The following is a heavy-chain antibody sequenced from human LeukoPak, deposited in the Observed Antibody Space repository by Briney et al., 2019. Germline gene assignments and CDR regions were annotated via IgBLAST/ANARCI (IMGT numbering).Heavy chain of an antibody. CDR1: GFTFSSHG. V-gene: IGHV3-30*18. CDR3: AKDGDYYDSSGSLS. Sequence: SGTSLRLCCAASGFTFSSHGMHWVRQAPGKGLEWVAVISYDGSNKYYADSVKGRFAISRDNSKNTLYLQMNSLRAEDTAVYYCAKDGDYYDSSGSLSWGQGTLVTVSS. J-gene: IGHJ5*02. CDR2: ISYDGSNK. D-gene: IGHD3-22*01.